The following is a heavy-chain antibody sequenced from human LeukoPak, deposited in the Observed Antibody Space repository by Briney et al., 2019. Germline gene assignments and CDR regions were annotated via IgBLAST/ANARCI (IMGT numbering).Heavy chain of an antibody. V-gene: IGHV3-74*03. CDR2: INTDGRDT. CDR1: GFSFRSYF. Sequence: GGSLRLSCAASGFSFRSYFMYWVRQAPGKGPVWVSRINTDGRDTEYADPVKGRFTISRDNAKNTLYMQMNSLREEDTAVYYCVAYNWNYPDYWGQGTLVTVSS. J-gene: IGHJ4*02. D-gene: IGHD1-7*01. CDR3: VAYNWNYPDY.